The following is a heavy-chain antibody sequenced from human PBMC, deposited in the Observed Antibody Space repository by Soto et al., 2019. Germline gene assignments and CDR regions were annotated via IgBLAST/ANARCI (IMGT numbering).Heavy chain of an antibody. J-gene: IGHJ4*02. CDR2: IYDSGST. CDR1: GASISSGGYS. D-gene: IGHD6-6*01. CDR3: ARQAPLAARPGSYFDY. V-gene: IGHV4-30-2*03. Sequence: SETLSLTCAVSGASISSGGYSWSWIRQPPGKGLEWIAYIYDSGSTYYNPSLKSRVTMSVDTSKNQFSLKLSSVTAADTAVYYCARQAPLAARPGSYFDYWGQGTLVTVSS.